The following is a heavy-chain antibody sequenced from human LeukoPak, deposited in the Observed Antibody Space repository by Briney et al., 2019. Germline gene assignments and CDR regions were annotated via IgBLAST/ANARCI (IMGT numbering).Heavy chain of an antibody. CDR3: ARDARISIFGVVFDP. CDR2: IRHDGSQK. CDR1: GVTLSSSW. Sequence: PGGTLSLSCAASGVTLSSSWMSWVREAPGKGPEGVANIRHDGSQKYYVDSVKGRFTISRDNAKNSMYLQMNSLRAEDTAVSYCARDARISIFGVVFDPWGQGTLVTVSS. V-gene: IGHV3-7*01. J-gene: IGHJ5*02. D-gene: IGHD3-3*01.